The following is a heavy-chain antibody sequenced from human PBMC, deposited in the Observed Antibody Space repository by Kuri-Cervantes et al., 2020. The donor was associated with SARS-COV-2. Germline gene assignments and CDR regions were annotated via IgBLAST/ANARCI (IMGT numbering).Heavy chain of an antibody. Sequence: GGSLRLSCAASGFTFSAFTISWVRQAPGKGLEWVSSISSTSVFKYYADSVKGRFTISRDNARDSVSLQMNSLRAEDTAVYYCARIGELGIPDYWGQGTLVTVSS. V-gene: IGHV3-21*01. CDR3: ARIGELGIPDY. CDR2: ISSTSVFK. CDR1: GFTFSAFT. J-gene: IGHJ4*02. D-gene: IGHD7-27*01.